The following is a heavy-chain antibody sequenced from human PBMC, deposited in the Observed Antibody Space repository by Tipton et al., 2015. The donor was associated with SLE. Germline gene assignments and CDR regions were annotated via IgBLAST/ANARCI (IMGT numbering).Heavy chain of an antibody. CDR2: IIPIFGTA. CDR1: DYTFTSYG. V-gene: IGHV1-69*13. D-gene: IGHD5-24*01. Sequence: QSGPEVKKPGASVKVSCKASDYTFTSYGISWVRQAPGQGLEWMGGIIPIFGTANYAQKFQGRVTITADESTSTAYMELSSLRSEDTAVYYCARAGGMALRYYYGMDVWGQGTTVTVSS. CDR3: ARAGGMALRYYYGMDV. J-gene: IGHJ6*02.